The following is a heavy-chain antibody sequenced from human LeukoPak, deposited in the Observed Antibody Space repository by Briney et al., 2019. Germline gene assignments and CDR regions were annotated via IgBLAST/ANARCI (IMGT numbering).Heavy chain of an antibody. CDR3: ARGGEIAAPPRPFDY. D-gene: IGHD6-6*01. CDR2: INSDAGNI. V-gene: IGHV3-74*01. CDR1: GFTFCAYW. J-gene: IGHJ4*02. Sequence: PGGSLRLSCTGSGFTFCAYWMHWVRHAPGKGLVWVSRINSDAGNIAYADSVKGRFTISRDNAANTLYLQMNSLRDEDTAIYFCARGGEIAAPPRPFDYWGQGSLVTVSS.